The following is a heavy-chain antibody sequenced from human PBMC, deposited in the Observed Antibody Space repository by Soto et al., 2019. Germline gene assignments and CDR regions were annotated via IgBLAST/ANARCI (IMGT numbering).Heavy chain of an antibody. CDR1: GGSISIYY. J-gene: IGHJ4*02. CDR3: ASGGSCYSRYCYFDY. V-gene: IGHV4-59*01. CDR2: IYYSGST. Sequence: TLSLTCTVSGGSISIYYWSWIRQPPGKGLEWIGYIYYSGSTNYNPSLKSRVTISVDTSKNQFSLKLSSVTAADTAVYYCASGGSCYSRYCYFDYWGQGTLVTVSS. D-gene: IGHD2-15*01.